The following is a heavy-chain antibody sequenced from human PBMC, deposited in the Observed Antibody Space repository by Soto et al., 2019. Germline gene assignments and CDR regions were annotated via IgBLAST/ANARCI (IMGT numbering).Heavy chain of an antibody. CDR2: IYYSGST. V-gene: IGHV4-61*01. Sequence: PSETLSLTCTVSGGSVSSGSYYWSWIRQPPGKGLEWIGYIYYSGSTNYNPSLKSRVTISADTSKNQFSLALTSVTAADTAIYYCARGSTTEKVDSWGQGILVTVSS. CDR3: ARGSTTEKVDS. CDR1: GGSVSSGSYY. J-gene: IGHJ4*02.